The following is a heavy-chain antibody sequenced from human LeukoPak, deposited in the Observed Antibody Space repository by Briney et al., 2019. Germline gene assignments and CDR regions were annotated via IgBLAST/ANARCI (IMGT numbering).Heavy chain of an antibody. Sequence: SETLSLTCAVYGGSFSGYYWSWIRQPRGKGLEWIGEINHSGSTNYNPSLKSRVTISVDTSKNQFSLKLSSVTAADTAVYYCARAPSTYYDSWSGLRYFDYWGQGTLVTVSS. CDR2: INHSGST. V-gene: IGHV4-34*01. CDR1: GGSFSGYY. J-gene: IGHJ4*02. D-gene: IGHD3-3*01. CDR3: ARAPSTYYDSWSGLRYFDY.